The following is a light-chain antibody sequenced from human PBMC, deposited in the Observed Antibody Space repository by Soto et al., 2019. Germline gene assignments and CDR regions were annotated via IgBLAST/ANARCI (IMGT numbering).Light chain of an antibody. CDR1: QSVSNS. V-gene: IGKV3D-15*01. CDR2: DAS. J-gene: IGKJ2*01. CDR3: QQYKNLPPLYT. Sequence: EIVMTQSPATLSVSPGERATLSCRASQSVSNSLAWYQQKPGQAPRLLIYDASTRATGIPARLSGSGSGTEFTITITSLQSEDSVIYSCQQYKNLPPLYTFGQGTKLEIK.